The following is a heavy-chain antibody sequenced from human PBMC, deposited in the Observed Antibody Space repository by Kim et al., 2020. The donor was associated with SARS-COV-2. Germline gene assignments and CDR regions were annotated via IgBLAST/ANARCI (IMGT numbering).Heavy chain of an antibody. V-gene: IGHV4-59*13. J-gene: IGHJ6*02. CDR3: AREIRHNYGLNYYYYDMDV. Sequence: SETLSLTCTVSGGSISYYYWSWIRQPPGKGLEWIGHVSYSGGTNYNPSLKSRVTISLDTSRKQFFLKLSSVTAADTAVYYCAREIRHNYGLNYYYYDMDVWGQGTTVTVSS. D-gene: IGHD5-18*01. CDR1: GGSISYYY. CDR2: VSYSGGT.